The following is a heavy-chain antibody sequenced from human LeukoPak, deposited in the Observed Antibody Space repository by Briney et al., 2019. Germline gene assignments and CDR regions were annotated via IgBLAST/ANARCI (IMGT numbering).Heavy chain of an antibody. CDR2: ISGDGGST. CDR1: GFTFGDYA. V-gene: IGHV3-43*02. D-gene: IGHD2-21*01. Sequence: PGGSLRLSCAASGFTFGDYAMHWVRQAPGKGLEWVSLISGDGGSTYYADSVKGRFTISRDNSKNSLYLQMNSLRTEDTALYYCAKDIALFYYYYGMDVWGQGTTVTVSS. J-gene: IGHJ6*02. CDR3: AKDIALFYYYYGMDV.